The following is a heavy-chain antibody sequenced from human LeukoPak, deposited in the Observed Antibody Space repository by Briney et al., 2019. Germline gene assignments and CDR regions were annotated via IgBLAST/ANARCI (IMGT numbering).Heavy chain of an antibody. V-gene: IGHV4-39*01. D-gene: IGHD3-10*01. CDR2: IYYSGST. J-gene: IGHJ4*02. CDR3: ASLLMVRITRVFDY. CDR1: GGSISSSSYY. Sequence: SETLSLTCTVSGGSISSSSYYWGWIRQPPGKGLEWIGSIYYSGSTYYNPSLKSRVTISVDTSKNQFSLKLSSVTAADTAVYYCASLLMVRITRVFDYWGQGTLVTVSS.